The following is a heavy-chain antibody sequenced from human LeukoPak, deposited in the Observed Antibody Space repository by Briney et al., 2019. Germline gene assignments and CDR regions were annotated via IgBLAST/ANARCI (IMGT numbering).Heavy chain of an antibody. Sequence: SQTLSLTCAISGDSVSSDSAAWNWIRQSPSRGLEWLGRTYYRSKWHNDYVVSVKSRVTINPDTSKNQFFLQLNSVTPEDTAVYYCSSGWSGFDYWGQGTLVTVSS. CDR3: SSGWSGFDY. J-gene: IGHJ4*02. D-gene: IGHD6-19*01. V-gene: IGHV6-1*01. CDR1: GDSVSSDSAA. CDR2: TYYRSKWHN.